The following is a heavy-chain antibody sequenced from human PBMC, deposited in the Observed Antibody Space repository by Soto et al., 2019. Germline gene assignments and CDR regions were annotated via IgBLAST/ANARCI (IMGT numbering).Heavy chain of an antibody. D-gene: IGHD6-19*01. Sequence: SETLSLTCAVYGGSFSAYYWSWIRQSPGKELEWIGEVNPTGTTKYNPSLRSGVTMSLDTSKNQFSLNLNSVTAADTALYYCARSREQWLVDAFDIWGQGTMVTVSS. V-gene: IGHV4-34*01. J-gene: IGHJ3*02. CDR2: VNPTGTT. CDR1: GGSFSAYY. CDR3: ARSREQWLVDAFDI.